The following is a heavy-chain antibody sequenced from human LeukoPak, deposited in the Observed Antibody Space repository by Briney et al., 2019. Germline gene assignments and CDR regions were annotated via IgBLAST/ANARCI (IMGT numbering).Heavy chain of an antibody. V-gene: IGHV3-21*01. CDR1: GFTFSGHS. Sequence: GGSLRLSCATSGFTFSGHSMSWVRQAPGKGLEWVSSITSTATHTYYADSVKGRFTISRDNAKNSLYLQMNSLRAEDTAVYYCARGYGEIDYWGQGTLVTVSS. CDR2: ITSTATHT. J-gene: IGHJ4*02. D-gene: IGHD3-10*01. CDR3: ARGYGEIDY.